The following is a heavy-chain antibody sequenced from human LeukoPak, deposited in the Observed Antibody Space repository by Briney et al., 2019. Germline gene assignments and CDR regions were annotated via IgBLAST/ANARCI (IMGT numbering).Heavy chain of an antibody. Sequence: GGSLTLSCAASGFTFSSYSMNWVRQAPGKGLEWVSSISSSSSYIYYADSVKGRFTISRDNAKNSLYLQMNSLRAEDTAVYYCARDRPSGIAAAGDTPYFDYWGQGTLVTVSS. D-gene: IGHD6-13*01. V-gene: IGHV3-21*01. J-gene: IGHJ4*02. CDR3: ARDRPSGIAAAGDTPYFDY. CDR2: ISSSSSYI. CDR1: GFTFSSYS.